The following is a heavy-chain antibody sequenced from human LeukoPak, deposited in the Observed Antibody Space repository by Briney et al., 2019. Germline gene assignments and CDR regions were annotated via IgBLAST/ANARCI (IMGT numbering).Heavy chain of an antibody. CDR3: ARANDNYYYYYMDV. D-gene: IGHD3-9*01. CDR2: ISSSSSYI. Sequence: GGSLRLSCAASGFTFSSYSMSWVRQAPGKGLEWVSSISSSSSYIYYADSVKGRFTISRDNAKNSLYPQMNSLRAEDTAVYYCARANDNYYYYYMDVWGKGTTVTISS. J-gene: IGHJ6*03. CDR1: GFTFSSYS. V-gene: IGHV3-21*01.